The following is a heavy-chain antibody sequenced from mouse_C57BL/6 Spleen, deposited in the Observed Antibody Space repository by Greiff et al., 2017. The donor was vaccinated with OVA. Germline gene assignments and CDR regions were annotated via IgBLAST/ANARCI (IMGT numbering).Heavy chain of an antibody. CDR2: IWRGGST. CDR3: AKKGDYWYFDV. V-gene: IGHV2-4*01. J-gene: IGHJ1*03. D-gene: IGHD2-13*01. Sequence: VQGVESGPGLVQPSQSLSITCTVSGFSLTSYGVHWVRQPPGKGLEWLGVIWRGGSTDYNAAFISRLSLSKDNSKSQVFFKMNSLQADDTAIYYCAKKGDYWYFDVWGTGTTVTVSS. CDR1: GFSLTSYG.